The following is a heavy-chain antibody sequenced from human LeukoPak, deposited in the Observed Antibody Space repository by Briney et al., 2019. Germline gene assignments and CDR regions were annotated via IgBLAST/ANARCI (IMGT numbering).Heavy chain of an antibody. CDR3: AKQLGYCSRGTCYFDS. V-gene: IGHV3-23*01. J-gene: IGHJ4*01. CDR2: ISDSGGST. Sequence: PGGSLRLSCAASGFTFSNSAMSWARQAPGKGLEWISAISDSGGSTYSADPVKRRFTISRDNSKNTLYLQMNSLRDEDTALYYCAKQLGYCSRGTCYFDSWGQGTLVTVSS. D-gene: IGHD2-2*01. CDR1: GFTFSNSA.